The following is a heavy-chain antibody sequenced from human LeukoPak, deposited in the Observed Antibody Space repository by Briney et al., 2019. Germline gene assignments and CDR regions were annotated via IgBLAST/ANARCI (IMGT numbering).Heavy chain of an antibody. CDR1: GFTFGVHA. CDR3: AKDWTPHNRVYDCLDA. CDR2: IGSGADL. D-gene: IGHD3-16*01. V-gene: IGHV3-23*01. Sequence: GGSLRLSCVGSGFTFGVHAMSWVRQAPGKGPEWVATIGSGADLFYAESVKGRFTISRDDPRNTVWLQMNSLRAEDTALYYCAKDWTPHNRVYDCLDAWGQGTQVTVSS. J-gene: IGHJ5*02.